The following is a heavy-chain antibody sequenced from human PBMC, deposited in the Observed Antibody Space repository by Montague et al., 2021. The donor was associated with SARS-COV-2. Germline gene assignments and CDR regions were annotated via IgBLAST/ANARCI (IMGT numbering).Heavy chain of an antibody. J-gene: IGHJ5*01. CDR1: GFTFDDYA. V-gene: IGHV3-9*01. CDR2: ISWNSGNM. D-gene: IGHD3-22*01. CDR3: VKDKASYYYDTSGYYYSALFDF. Sequence: PLRLSCAASGFTFDDYAMHWVRQAPGKGLEWVSGISWNSGNMGYADSVKGRFTISRDNAQNSLYLQMSSLRAEDTAFYYCVKDKASYYYDTSGYYYSALFDFWGQGTLVTVSS.